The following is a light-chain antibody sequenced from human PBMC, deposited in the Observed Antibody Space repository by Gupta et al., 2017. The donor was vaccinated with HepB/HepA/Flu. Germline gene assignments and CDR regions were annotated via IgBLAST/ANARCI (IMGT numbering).Light chain of an antibody. CDR3: QQYGSSPRT. J-gene: IGKJ1*01. V-gene: IGKV3-20*01. CDR2: ATP. Sequence: EIVLTQSPGTLSLSPGERATLSCRASQSVSNNFLAWYQQKPGQTPRLLIYATPNRATGIPDRFSGSGSGTDFTLTISRLDPEDFAVYYCQQYGSSPRTFGQGTKVEIK. CDR1: QSVSNNF.